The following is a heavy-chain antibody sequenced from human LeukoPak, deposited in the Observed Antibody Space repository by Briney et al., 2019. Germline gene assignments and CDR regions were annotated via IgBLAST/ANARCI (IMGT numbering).Heavy chain of an antibody. J-gene: IGHJ4*02. CDR3: AREEITVVRGVHFDY. CDR1: GGSISSSSYY. V-gene: IGHV4-61*05. D-gene: IGHD3-10*01. CDR2: IYYRVTS. Sequence: SETLSLTCTVSGGSISSSSYYWGWIRQPPGKGLEWIGYIYYRVTSDYNPFLKSRVTMSVDMSTRQISLKSSSVTAADTAVYYCAREEITVVRGVHFDYWGQGTLVTVSS.